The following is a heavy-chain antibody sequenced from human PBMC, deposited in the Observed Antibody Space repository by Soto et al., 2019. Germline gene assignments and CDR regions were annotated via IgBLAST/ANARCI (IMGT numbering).Heavy chain of an antibody. CDR1: GGTFSGYS. D-gene: IGHD2-15*01. Sequence: SEDLSLTCTGYGGTFSGYSWTWIRQSPGKGLEWIGDINHSGRVNYSPSLKSRVTISLDTSKNQFSLTLSDATAADTAMYYCSTRASATNAYYRFTPWGQATLVT. CDR2: INHSGRV. CDR3: STRASATNAYYRFTP. V-gene: IGHV4-34*08. J-gene: IGHJ4*01.